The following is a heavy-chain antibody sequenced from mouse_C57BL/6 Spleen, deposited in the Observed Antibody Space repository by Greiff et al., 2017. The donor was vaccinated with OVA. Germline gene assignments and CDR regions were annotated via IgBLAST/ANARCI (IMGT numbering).Heavy chain of an antibody. D-gene: IGHD3-2*02. V-gene: IGHV1-64*01. CDR2: IPPNSGST. Sequence: QVQLQQPGAELVKPGASVKLSCTASGYTFTSYWMHWVKQRPGQGLEWIGMIPPNSGSTNYNETFKSKAKLTVDKSPSTAYMPLSILTSEDSAVYYCVRAAQSYWGQGTLVTVSA. CDR1: GYTFTSYW. J-gene: IGHJ3*01. CDR3: VRAAQSY.